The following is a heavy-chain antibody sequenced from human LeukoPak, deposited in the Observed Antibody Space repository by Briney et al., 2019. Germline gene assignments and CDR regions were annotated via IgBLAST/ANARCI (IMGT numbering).Heavy chain of an antibody. Sequence: SSETLSLTCTVSRYSISSGYYRAWIRQPPGKGLEWIGNIYNTGTTYYNPSLKSRVTISVDTSKNQFSLSLTSVTAADMAFYFCARVGFASNRGFDSWGLGTLVTVSS. CDR2: IYNTGTT. J-gene: IGHJ4*02. V-gene: IGHV4-38-2*02. CDR3: ARVGFASNRGFDS. CDR1: RYSISSGYY. D-gene: IGHD1-14*01.